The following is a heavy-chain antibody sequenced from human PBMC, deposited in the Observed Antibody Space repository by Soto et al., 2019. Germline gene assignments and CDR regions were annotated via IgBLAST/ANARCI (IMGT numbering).Heavy chain of an antibody. V-gene: IGHV1-3*01. D-gene: IGHD6-19*01. CDR3: ARAQIAVAFSFDS. CDR2: INAGNGNT. CDR1: GYTFTSYA. Sequence: QVQLVQSGAEVKKPGASVKDSCKASGYTFTSYAMHWVRQAPGQRLEWMGWINAGNGNTKYSQKFQGRVTITRDTSASTAYMELSRLRSEDTAVYYCARAQIAVAFSFDSWGQGTLVTVSS. J-gene: IGHJ4*02.